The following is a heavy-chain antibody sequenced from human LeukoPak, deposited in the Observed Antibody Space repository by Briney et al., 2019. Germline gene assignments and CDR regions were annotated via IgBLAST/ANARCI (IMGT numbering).Heavy chain of an antibody. D-gene: IGHD4-17*01. J-gene: IGHJ4*02. V-gene: IGHV3-30*02. CDR1: GFTFSSYG. CDR2: IRYDGSNK. Sequence: GGSLRLSCAASGFTFSSYGMHWVSQAPGKGLEWVAFIRYDGSNKYYADSVKGRFTISRDNSKNTLYLQMNSLRAEDTAVYYCAKDWLDYGDYGYWGQGTLVTVSS. CDR3: AKDWLDYGDYGY.